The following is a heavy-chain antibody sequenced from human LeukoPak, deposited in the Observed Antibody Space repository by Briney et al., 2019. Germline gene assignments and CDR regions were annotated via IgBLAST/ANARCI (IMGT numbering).Heavy chain of an antibody. Sequence: PSETLSLTCTVSDGSISGYYWSWIRQPPGKGLEWIGHIYDSATTASNPSLKSRVTISVDTSQSQFSLRLSSVTAADTGVYYCARDYQLLYYDYWGQGTLVTVSS. CDR3: ARDYQLLYYDY. J-gene: IGHJ4*02. V-gene: IGHV4-59*01. CDR1: DGSISGYY. D-gene: IGHD2-2*01. CDR2: IYDSATT.